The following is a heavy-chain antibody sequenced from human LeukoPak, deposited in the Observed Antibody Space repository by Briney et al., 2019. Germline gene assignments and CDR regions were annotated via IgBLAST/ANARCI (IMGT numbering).Heavy chain of an antibody. J-gene: IGHJ3*02. CDR3: ASNYDSWSYGFDI. CDR1: GGSISSGGYY. V-gene: IGHV4-31*03. CDR2: IYYSGST. Sequence: ASETLSLTCTVSGGSISSGGYYWSWIRQHPGKGLEWIGYIYYSGSTYYNPSIKSRVTISVDTSKNQFSLKLSSVTAADTAVYYCASNYDSWSYGFDIWGQGTMVTVSS. D-gene: IGHD3-3*01.